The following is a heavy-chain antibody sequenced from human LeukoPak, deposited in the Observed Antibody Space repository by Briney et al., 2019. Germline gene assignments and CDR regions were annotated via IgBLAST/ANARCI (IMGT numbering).Heavy chain of an antibody. CDR1: GFTFSSYS. J-gene: IGHJ3*02. CDR2: ISSSSSYI. Sequence: GGSLRLSCAASGFTFSSYSMNWVRQAPGKGLEWVSSISSSSSYIYYADSVKGRFTISRDNAKNSLYLQMNSLRAEDTAVYYCARGGRYGSDQGPDAFDIWGQGTMVTVSS. CDR3: ARGGRYGSDQGPDAFDI. V-gene: IGHV3-21*01. D-gene: IGHD3-10*01.